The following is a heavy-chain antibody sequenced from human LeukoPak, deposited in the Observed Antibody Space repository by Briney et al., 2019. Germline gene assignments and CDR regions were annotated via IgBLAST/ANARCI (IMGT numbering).Heavy chain of an antibody. J-gene: IGHJ4*02. CDR1: GGSISGSSYY. V-gene: IGHV4-39*07. CDR3: ARGGGRDGYNMRRYFDY. D-gene: IGHD5-24*01. Sequence: SETLSLTCTVSGGSISGSSYYWSWIRQPPGKGLEWIGEINHSGSTNYNPSLKSRVTISVDTSKNQFSLKLSSVTAADTAVYYCARGGGRDGYNMRRYFDYWGQGTLVTVSS. CDR2: INHSGST.